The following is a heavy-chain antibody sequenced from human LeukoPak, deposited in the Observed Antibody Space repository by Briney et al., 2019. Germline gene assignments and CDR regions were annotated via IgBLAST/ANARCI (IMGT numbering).Heavy chain of an antibody. Sequence: GRSLRLSCAASGFTFSSYAMHWVRQAPCKGLEWVAVISYDGSNKYYADSVKGRFTISRDNAKNSLYLQMNSLRAEDTAMYYCAREFNSFLADCSGGQCLFMSWGQGVLVTVSS. CDR3: AREFNSFLADCSGGQCLFMS. V-gene: IGHV3-30-3*01. J-gene: IGHJ4*02. CDR1: GFTFSSYA. CDR2: ISYDGSNK. D-gene: IGHD2-15*01.